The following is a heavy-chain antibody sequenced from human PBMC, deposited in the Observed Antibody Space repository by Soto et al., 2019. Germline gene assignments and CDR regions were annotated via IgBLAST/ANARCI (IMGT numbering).Heavy chain of an antibody. D-gene: IGHD2-2*01. J-gene: IGHJ4*02. Sequence: SETLSLTCTVSGDSIKHYYWSWIRQPPGKRLEWIGYIYYTGSTTYNPSLESRVTMSVDTSKNQFSLKLSSVDAADTAVYYCAKYRRTEEEGFTLDSWGRGTLVTVSS. CDR1: GDSIKHYY. CDR3: AKYRRTEEEGFTLDS. V-gene: IGHV4-59*01. CDR2: IYYTGST.